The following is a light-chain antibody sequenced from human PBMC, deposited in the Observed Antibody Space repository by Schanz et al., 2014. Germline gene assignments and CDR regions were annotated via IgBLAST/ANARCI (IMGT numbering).Light chain of an antibody. CDR2: EGT. CDR1: SSDVGSYNL. Sequence: QSALTQPASVSGSPGQSITISCTGTSSDVGSYNLVSWFQQHPGKAPKLMIYEGTKRPSGVSNRFSGSKSGNTASLTISGLQAEDEGDYYCCIYAGITTSYVFGTGTKLTVL. V-gene: IGLV2-23*01. J-gene: IGLJ1*01. CDR3: CIYAGITTSYV.